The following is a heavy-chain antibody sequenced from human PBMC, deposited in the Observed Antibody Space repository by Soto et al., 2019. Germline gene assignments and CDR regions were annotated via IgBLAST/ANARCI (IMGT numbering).Heavy chain of an antibody. Sequence: GGSLRLSCVGSGFTFSDSVIAWVRQAPGKGLEWLSVMSGDGRTRYALSVTGRFTISRDNSKNTLYLQMRSLRAEDAAAYYCVKWHTSNFDSLPFTGFDFWGQGTQVTVSS. V-gene: IGHV3-23*01. J-gene: IGHJ4*02. CDR2: MSGDGRT. D-gene: IGHD3-22*01. CDR1: GFTFSDSV. CDR3: VKWHTSNFDSLPFTGFDF.